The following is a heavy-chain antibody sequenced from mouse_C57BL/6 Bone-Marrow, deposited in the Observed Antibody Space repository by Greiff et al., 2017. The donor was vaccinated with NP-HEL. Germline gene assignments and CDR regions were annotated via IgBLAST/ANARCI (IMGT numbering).Heavy chain of an antibody. D-gene: IGHD1-1*01. J-gene: IGHJ1*03. CDR2: INPSDGDT. V-gene: IGHV1-53*01. Sequence: QVQLQQPGTELVKPGASVKLSCKASGYTFTSYWMHWVKQRPGQGLEWIGSINPSDGDTNYNEKFKSKATLTVDKSSSTAYMQLSSLTSEDSAVYYCARKGPTVSRYFAVWGTGTTVTVSS. CDR3: ARKGPTVSRYFAV. CDR1: GYTFTSYW.